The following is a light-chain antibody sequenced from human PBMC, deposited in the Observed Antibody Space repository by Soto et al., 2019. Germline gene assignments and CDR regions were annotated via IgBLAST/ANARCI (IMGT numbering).Light chain of an antibody. CDR2: GAS. CDR3: QQGDSFPLT. Sequence: EIVLTQSPGTLSLSPGERATLSCRASQSVSSSFLTWYQQKPGQAPRLLIYGASTRATGIPARFSGSGSGTDFTLTISSLQPEDFASYYCQQGDSFPLTFGGGTKVDIK. CDR1: QSVSSSF. J-gene: IGKJ4*01. V-gene: IGKV3D-7*01.